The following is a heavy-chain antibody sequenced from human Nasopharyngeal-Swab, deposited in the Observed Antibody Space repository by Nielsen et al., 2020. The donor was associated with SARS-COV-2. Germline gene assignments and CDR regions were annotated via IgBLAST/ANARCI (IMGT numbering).Heavy chain of an antibody. J-gene: IGHJ4*02. CDR1: GYSFTSYW. CDR3: ARQMDYYGSGSPPGY. V-gene: IGHV5-51*01. CDR2: IYPGDSDT. Sequence: GGSLKISCKGSGYSFTSYWIGWVRQMPGKGLEWMGIIYPGDSDTRYSPSFQGQVTISADKSISTAYLQWSSLKASDTAMYYCARQMDYYGSGSPPGYWGQGTLVTVSS. D-gene: IGHD3-10*01.